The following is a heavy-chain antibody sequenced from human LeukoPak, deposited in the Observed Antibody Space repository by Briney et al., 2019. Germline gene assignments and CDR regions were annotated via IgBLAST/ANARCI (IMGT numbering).Heavy chain of an antibody. D-gene: IGHD5-18*01. CDR1: GGSISNYY. CDR2: IYTSGST. V-gene: IGHV4-4*07. CDR3: ARGGAMGTLWDY. Sequence: SETLSLTCTVSGGSISNYYWSWIRQPAGKGLEWIGRIYTSGSTNYNPSLKSRVTISVDTSKNQFSLKLSSVTAADTAVYYCARGGAMGTLWDYWGQGTLVTVSS. J-gene: IGHJ4*02.